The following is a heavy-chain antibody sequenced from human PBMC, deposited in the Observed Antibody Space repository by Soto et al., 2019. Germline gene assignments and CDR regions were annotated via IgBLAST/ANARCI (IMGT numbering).Heavy chain of an antibody. D-gene: IGHD5-12*01. CDR1: GFTFSSYA. V-gene: IGHV3-30-3*01. CDR2: ISYDGSNK. Sequence: QVQLVESGGGVVQPGRSLRLSCAASGFTFSSYAMHWVRQAPGKGLEWVAVISYDGSNKYYADSVKGRFTISRDNSKNPLYLQMNSLGAEDTAVYYWARDYYRFNSGYGFSMDVWGQGTTVTVSS. CDR3: ARDYYRFNSGYGFSMDV. J-gene: IGHJ6*02.